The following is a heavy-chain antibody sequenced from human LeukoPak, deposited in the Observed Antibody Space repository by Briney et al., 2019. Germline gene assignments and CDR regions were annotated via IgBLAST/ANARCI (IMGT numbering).Heavy chain of an antibody. Sequence: PGGSLRLSCAASGFTFDDYAMHWVRQAPGKGLEWVSGISWNSGSIGDADSVKGRFPISRDNAKNSLYLQMNSLRAEDTALYYCAKRYGDYGWYFDFWGRSTLVTVSS. CDR2: ISWNSGSI. J-gene: IGHJ2*01. V-gene: IGHV3-9*01. CDR3: AKRYGDYGWYFDF. CDR1: GFTFDDYA. D-gene: IGHD4-17*01.